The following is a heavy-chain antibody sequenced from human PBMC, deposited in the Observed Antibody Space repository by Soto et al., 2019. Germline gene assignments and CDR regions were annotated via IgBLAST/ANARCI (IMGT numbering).Heavy chain of an antibody. D-gene: IGHD3-3*01. CDR3: ARPILRFLEWFPESGFDP. V-gene: IGHV1-8*01. Sequence: ASVKVSCKASGYTFTSYDINWVRQATGQGLEWMGWMNPNSGNTGYAQKFQGRVTMTRNTSISTAYMELSSLRSEDTAVYYCARPILRFLEWFPESGFDPWGQGTLVTVSS. J-gene: IGHJ5*02. CDR2: MNPNSGNT. CDR1: GYTFTSYD.